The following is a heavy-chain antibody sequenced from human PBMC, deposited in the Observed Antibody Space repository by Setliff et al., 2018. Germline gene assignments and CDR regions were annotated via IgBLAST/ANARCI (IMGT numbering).Heavy chain of an antibody. V-gene: IGHV4-4*08. J-gene: IGHJ4*02. CDR3: ARGINTSSWTPKY. Sequence: PSETLSLTCTVSGDSISSHFWSWIRQPPGKGLEWIGHIYSGSTYYSPSLKSRVTTSVDTAKSQFSLKLNAVTAADTAVYYCARGINTSSWTPKYWGQGTLVTVSS. D-gene: IGHD6-13*01. CDR1: GDSISSHF. CDR2: IYSGST.